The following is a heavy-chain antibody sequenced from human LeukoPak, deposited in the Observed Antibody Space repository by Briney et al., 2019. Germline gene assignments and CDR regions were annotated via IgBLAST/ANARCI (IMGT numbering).Heavy chain of an antibody. CDR2: ISSSSSTI. Sequence: GGSLRLSCAASGFTFSSYSMNWVRQAPGKGLEWVSYISSSSSTIYYADSVKGRFTISRDNAKNSLYLQMNSLRAEDTAVYYCARESGSSWFDYWGQGTLVTVSS. D-gene: IGHD6-13*01. CDR1: GFTFSSYS. V-gene: IGHV3-48*04. CDR3: ARESGSSWFDY. J-gene: IGHJ4*02.